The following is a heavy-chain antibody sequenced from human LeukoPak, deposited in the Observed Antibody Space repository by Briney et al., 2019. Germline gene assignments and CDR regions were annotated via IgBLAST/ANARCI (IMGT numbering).Heavy chain of an antibody. V-gene: IGHV3-30-3*01. Sequence: GGSLRLSCAASGFTFSSYAMHWVRQAPGKGLEWVAVISYDGSNKYYADSVKGRFTISRYNSKNTLYLLMNSLRAEDTAVYYCARDSIGYSGYDHYFDYWGQGTLVTVSS. CDR1: GFTFSSYA. CDR2: ISYDGSNK. CDR3: ARDSIGYSGYDHYFDY. J-gene: IGHJ4*02. D-gene: IGHD5-12*01.